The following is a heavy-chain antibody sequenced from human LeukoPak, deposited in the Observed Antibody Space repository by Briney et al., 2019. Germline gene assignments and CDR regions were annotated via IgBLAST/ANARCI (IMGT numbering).Heavy chain of an antibody. CDR2: IDPSDSYT. Sequence: GESLRISCKGSGXSFTSYWISWVRQMPGKGLEWMGRIDPSDSYTNYSPSFQGHVTISADKSISTAYLQWSSLKAPDTAMYYCARLGGSYFDFDYWGQGTLVTVSS. CDR1: GXSFTSYW. V-gene: IGHV5-10-1*01. CDR3: ARLGGSYFDFDY. J-gene: IGHJ4*02. D-gene: IGHD1-26*01.